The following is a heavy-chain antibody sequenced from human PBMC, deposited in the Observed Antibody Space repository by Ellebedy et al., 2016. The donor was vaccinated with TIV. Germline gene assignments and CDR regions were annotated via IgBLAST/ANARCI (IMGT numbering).Heavy chain of an antibody. J-gene: IGHJ4*02. CDR3: ARMFNSGWYYLDS. V-gene: IGHV2-70*13. Sequence: SGPTLVKPTQTLKLTCTCSGFSLTTSDVCVGWIRQPPGKALEWLALIDWDDDKHYSTSLKTRLTISKDTSKNQVVLTMTNMDPVDTATYYCARMFNSGWYYLDSWGQGILVTVSS. CDR1: GFSLTTSDVC. D-gene: IGHD6-19*01. CDR2: IDWDDDK.